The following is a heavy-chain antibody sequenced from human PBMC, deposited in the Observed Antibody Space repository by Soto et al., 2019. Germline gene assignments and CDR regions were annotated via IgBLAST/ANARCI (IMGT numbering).Heavy chain of an antibody. CDR2: INHSGST. CDR3: ARVSRELRNYYYYGMDV. J-gene: IGHJ6*02. V-gene: IGHV4-34*01. D-gene: IGHD1-7*01. CDR1: GGSFSGYY. Sequence: SETLSLTCAVYGGSFSGYYWSWIRQPPGKRLEWIGEINHSGSTNYNPSLKSRVTISVDTSKNQFSLKLSSVTAADTAVYYCARVSRELRNYYYYGMDVWGQGTTVTVSS.